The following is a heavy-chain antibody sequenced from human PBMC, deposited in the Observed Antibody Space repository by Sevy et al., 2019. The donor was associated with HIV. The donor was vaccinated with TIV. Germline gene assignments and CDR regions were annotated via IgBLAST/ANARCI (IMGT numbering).Heavy chain of an antibody. CDR1: GFTVSSNY. D-gene: IGHD3-10*01. Sequence: GGSLRLSCAASGFTVSSNYMSWVRQAPGKGLEWVSVIYSDGSTYYADSVKGRFTISRDNSKNTLYLQMNSLRAEDTAVYYCARRLNYYYGMDVWGQRTTVTVSS. V-gene: IGHV3-53*01. CDR3: ARRLNYYYGMDV. CDR2: IYSDGST. J-gene: IGHJ6*02.